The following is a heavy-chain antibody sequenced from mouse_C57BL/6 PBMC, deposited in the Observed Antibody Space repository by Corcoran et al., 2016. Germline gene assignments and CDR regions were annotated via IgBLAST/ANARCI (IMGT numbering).Heavy chain of an antibody. CDR2: INPNNGGT. V-gene: IGHV1-26*01. Sequence: EVQLQQSGPELVKPGASVKISCKASGYTFTDYYMNWVKQSHGKSLEWIGDINPNNGGTSYNQKFKGKATLTVDKSSSTAYMELRSLTSEDSAVYYCARVPFITTVVARGYFDVWGTGTTVTVSS. CDR3: ARVPFITTVVARGYFDV. D-gene: IGHD1-1*01. CDR1: GYTFTDYY. J-gene: IGHJ1*03.